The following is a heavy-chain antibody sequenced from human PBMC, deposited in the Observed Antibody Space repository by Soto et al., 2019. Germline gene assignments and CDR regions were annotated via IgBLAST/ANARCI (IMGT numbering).Heavy chain of an antibody. CDR2: ISYDGNNK. D-gene: IGHD2-15*01. V-gene: IGHV3-30*18. Sequence: RPCLASGCTFSNNGIHWDRQAPGKGLGWVAVISYDGNNKYYADSVKGRLTISRDNSKNTVYLQMNNLRDEDTAMYYCAKGGGGNYLTYYYYYGMDVWGQGTKVTVYS. CDR1: GCTFSNNG. J-gene: IGHJ6*02. CDR3: AKGGGGNYLTYYYYYGMDV.